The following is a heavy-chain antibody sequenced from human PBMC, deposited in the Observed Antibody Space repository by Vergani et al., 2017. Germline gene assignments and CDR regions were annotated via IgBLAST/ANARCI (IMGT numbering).Heavy chain of an antibody. CDR2: ISPNSGGT. J-gene: IGHJ6*03. Sequence: QVQLVQSGAEVEKPGASVKVSCKASGYTFTGYYIHWVRQAPGQALEWMGWISPNSGGTNYAQKFQGRVTMTRDTSISTAYMELSRLRSDDTAVYYCARSCGTNTCSNAGTQYYYYYYLDIWGKGTTVTVSS. V-gene: IGHV1-2*02. CDR1: GYTFTGYY. CDR3: ARSCGTNTCSNAGTQYYYYYYLDI. D-gene: IGHD2-8*01.